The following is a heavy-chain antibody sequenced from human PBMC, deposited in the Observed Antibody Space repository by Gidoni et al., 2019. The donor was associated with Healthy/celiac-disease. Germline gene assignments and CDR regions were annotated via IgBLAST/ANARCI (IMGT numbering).Heavy chain of an antibody. Sequence: QVQLQESGPGLVKPSQTLSLTCTVSGGSISRGGYYWSWIRQHPGKGLEWIGYIYYSGSTYYNPSLKSRVTISVDTSKNQFSLKLSSVTAADTAVYYCARALWFRELLYGVDAFDIWGQGTMVTVSS. CDR1: GGSISRGGYY. V-gene: IGHV4-31*03. CDR3: ARALWFRELLYGVDAFDI. D-gene: IGHD3-10*01. CDR2: IYYSGST. J-gene: IGHJ3*02.